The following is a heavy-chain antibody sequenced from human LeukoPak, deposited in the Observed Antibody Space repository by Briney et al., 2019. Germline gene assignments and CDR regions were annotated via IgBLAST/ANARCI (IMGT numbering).Heavy chain of an antibody. V-gene: IGHV4-59*01. CDR2: IYYSGST. CDR1: GGSISSYY. J-gene: IGHJ6*02. CDR3: ARDGTVRGAHGYYYGMDV. D-gene: IGHD3-10*01. Sequence: SETLSLTCTVSGGSISSYYWSWIRQPPGKGLEWIGYIYYSGSTNYNPSLKSRVTISVDTSKNQFSLKLSSVTAADTAVYYCARDGTVRGAHGYYYGMDVWGQGTTVTVSS.